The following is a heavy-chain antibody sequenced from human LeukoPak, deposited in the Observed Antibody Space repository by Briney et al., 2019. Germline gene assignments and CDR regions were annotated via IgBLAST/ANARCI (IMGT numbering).Heavy chain of an antibody. CDR1: GFTFGSYA. V-gene: IGHV3-23*01. CDR2: ISDSSINI. D-gene: IGHD2-15*01. CDR3: ARVAYCSGGTCSYYYYGMDV. Sequence: GGSLRLSCVASGFTFGSYAMSWVRKAPGKGLEWVSSISDSSINIHYADSVKGRFTISRDNSKSTLYLQMNSLRAEDTAVYYCARVAYCSGGTCSYYYYGMDVWGQGTTVTVSS. J-gene: IGHJ6*02.